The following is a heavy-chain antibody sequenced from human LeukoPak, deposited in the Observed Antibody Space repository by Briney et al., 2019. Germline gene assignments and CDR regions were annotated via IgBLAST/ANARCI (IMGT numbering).Heavy chain of an antibody. CDR3: ARGLHPFDY. V-gene: IGHV4-38-2*02. CDR2: IYHSGST. CDR1: GGSISSGYY. D-gene: IGHD4-11*01. J-gene: IGHJ4*02. Sequence: SQTLSLTCTVSGGSISSGYYWGWIRQPPGKGLEWIGSIYHSGSTYYNPSLKSRVTISVDTSKNQFSLKLSSVTAADTAVYYCARGLHPFDYWGQGTLVTVSS.